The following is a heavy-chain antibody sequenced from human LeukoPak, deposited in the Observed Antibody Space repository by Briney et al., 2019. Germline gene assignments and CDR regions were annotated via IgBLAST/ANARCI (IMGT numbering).Heavy chain of an antibody. Sequence: GGSLRLSCAASGFTFSSYSMNWVRQAPGKGLEWVSYISSSSSYIYYADSVKGRFTISRDNAKNSLYLQMNSLRVEDTAVYYCARLGGSGSYYKWAFDYWGQGTLVTVSS. D-gene: IGHD3-10*01. V-gene: IGHV3-21*01. CDR2: ISSSSSYI. CDR3: ARLGGSGSYYKWAFDY. J-gene: IGHJ4*02. CDR1: GFTFSSYS.